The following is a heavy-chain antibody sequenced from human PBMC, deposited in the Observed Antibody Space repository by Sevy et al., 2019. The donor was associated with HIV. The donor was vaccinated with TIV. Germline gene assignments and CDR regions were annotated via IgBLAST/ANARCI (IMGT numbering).Heavy chain of an antibody. Sequence: GVSLRLSCEASGFTFSKYSMSWVRQAPGKGLEWVSTFSFGCGRINYADSVKGRFTISRDDSKNTLYLQMNSLRAEDTAVYYCAREGCTKPHDYWGQGTLVTVSS. J-gene: IGHJ4*02. V-gene: IGHV3-23*01. CDR1: GFTFSKYS. CDR2: FSFGCGRI. D-gene: IGHD2-8*01. CDR3: AREGCTKPHDY.